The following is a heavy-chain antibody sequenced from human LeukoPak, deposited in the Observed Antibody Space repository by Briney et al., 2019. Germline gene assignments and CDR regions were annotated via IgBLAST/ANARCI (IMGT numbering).Heavy chain of an antibody. V-gene: IGHV3-53*01. CDR3: ARAKPKNMVRGLIMRRESRYYFDY. CDR2: IYSGCST. J-gene: IGHJ4*02. Sequence: GGSLRLSCAASGFTFSSNYMSWVRQAPGKGLEWVSVIYSGCSTYYSDSVKGRFTISRDNSKSTLYIQMNSLRAEDTAVYYCARAKPKNMVRGLIMRRESRYYFDYWGQGTLVTVSS. D-gene: IGHD3-10*01. CDR1: GFTFSSNY.